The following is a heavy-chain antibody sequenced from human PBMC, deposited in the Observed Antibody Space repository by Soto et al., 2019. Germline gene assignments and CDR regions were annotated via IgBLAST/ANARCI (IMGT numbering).Heavy chain of an antibody. CDR3: ARHSGYDSAFDY. CDR1: GGSISSYD. J-gene: IGHJ4*02. CDR2: IYYSGST. D-gene: IGHD5-12*01. V-gene: IGHV4-59*08. Sequence: SETLSLTCTVSGGSISSYDWTWIRQPPGKGLEWIGYIYYSGSTNYNPSLKSRVTISVDTSKNQFSLKLSSVTAADTAVYYCARHSGYDSAFDYWGQGTLVTVSS.